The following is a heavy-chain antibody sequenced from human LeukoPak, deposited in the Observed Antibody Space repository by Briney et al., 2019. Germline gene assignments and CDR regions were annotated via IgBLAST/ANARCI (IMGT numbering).Heavy chain of an antibody. J-gene: IGHJ3*02. V-gene: IGHV3-23*01. CDR3: ASSSTSRYDAFDI. D-gene: IGHD6-13*01. CDR1: GFTFSSYA. Sequence: PGGSLRLSCAASGFTFSSYAMSLVRQAPGKGLEWVSAISGSGGSTYYADSVKGRFTISRDNSKNTLYLPMNSLRAEDTAVYYCASSSTSRYDAFDIWGQGTMVTVSS. CDR2: ISGSGGST.